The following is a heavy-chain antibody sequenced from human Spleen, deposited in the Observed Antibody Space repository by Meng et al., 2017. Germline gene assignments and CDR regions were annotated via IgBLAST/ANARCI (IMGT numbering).Heavy chain of an antibody. CDR3: AKASVYYYDRSGYYYFDY. D-gene: IGHD3-22*01. J-gene: IGHJ4*02. V-gene: IGHV3-23*01. CDR2: ISGSGDNT. CDR1: GGTFSSYA. Sequence: GSVKVSCKASGGTFSSYAMSWVRQAPGKGLEWVSSISGSGDNTYYADSVKGRVTISRDNSKNTLYLQMNSLRGEDTAVYYCAKASVYYYDRSGYYYFDYWGQGGLVTVSS.